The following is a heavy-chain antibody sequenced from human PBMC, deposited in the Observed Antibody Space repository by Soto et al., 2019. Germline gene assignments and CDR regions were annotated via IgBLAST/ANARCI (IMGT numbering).Heavy chain of an antibody. D-gene: IGHD5-12*01. J-gene: IGHJ6*02. CDR2: TSYDGSKK. CDR1: GFTFSLYG. Sequence: QLVESGGGVVQPGRSLRLSCAASGFTFSLYGMHWVRQAPGKGLEWVAVTSYDGSKKYYEDSVKGRFTISRDNSKNTLYLQMNSLRAEDTAVYYCAKDSGYSGYDVYDYYYGMDVWGQGTTVTVSS. CDR3: AKDSGYSGYDVYDYYYGMDV. V-gene: IGHV3-30*18.